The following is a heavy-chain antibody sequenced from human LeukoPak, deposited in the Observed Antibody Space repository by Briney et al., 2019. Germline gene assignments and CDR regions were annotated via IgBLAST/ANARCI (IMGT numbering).Heavy chain of an antibody. CDR3: ARWGSSASHRNWFDP. V-gene: IGHV4-4*07. D-gene: IGHD6-25*01. Sequence: SETLSLTCTVSGGSISSYYWSWIRQPARKGLEWIGRIYTSGSTNYNPPPKGRVTMSVDTSKNQFSLKLSSVTAADTAGDYCARWGSSASHRNWFDPWGQGTLVTVSS. J-gene: IGHJ5*02. CDR2: IYTSGST. CDR1: GGSISSYY.